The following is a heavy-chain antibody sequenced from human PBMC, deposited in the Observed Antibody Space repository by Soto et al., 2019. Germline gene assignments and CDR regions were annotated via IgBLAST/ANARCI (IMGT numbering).Heavy chain of an antibody. CDR2: ISGSGGRI. CDR3: AKERRLERGDFDY. J-gene: IGHJ4*02. D-gene: IGHD1-1*01. V-gene: IGHV3-23*01. CDR1: GFTFSSYA. Sequence: EVQLLESWGGLVQPGGSLRLSCAASGFTFSSYAMSWVRQAPGKGLEWVSVISGSGGRIYYADSVKGRFTISRDNSKNTLYLQMNSLRDEDTAIYYCAKERRLERGDFDYWGQGTLVTVSS.